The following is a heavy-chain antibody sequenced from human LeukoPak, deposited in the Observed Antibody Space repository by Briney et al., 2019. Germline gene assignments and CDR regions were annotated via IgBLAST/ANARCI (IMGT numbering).Heavy chain of an antibody. CDR3: ARGGAYDTHGVLDY. CDR1: AFTVNNKY. D-gene: IGHD3-9*01. CDR2: IYSDGTT. J-gene: IGHJ4*02. Sequence: GGSLRLSCADSAFTVNNKYMSWVRQAPGQGLEWVSVIYSDGTTYYADSVQGRFTISTDNSRNTPYLQMTSLRAEDTALYYCARGGAYDTHGVLDYWGQGALVTVSS. V-gene: IGHV3-53*01.